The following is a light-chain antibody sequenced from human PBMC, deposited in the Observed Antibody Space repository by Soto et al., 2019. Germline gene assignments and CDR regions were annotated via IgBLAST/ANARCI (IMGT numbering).Light chain of an antibody. V-gene: IGKV1-17*03. CDR1: QGINSY. CDR2: AAS. CDR3: QQYRPSLFT. J-gene: IGKJ3*01. Sequence: DIQMTQSPSAMSASVGDRVTITCRASQGINSYLAWFQQKPGKVPKRLIYAASNLESGVPSRFSGSGSGTEFTLTISSLQPEDFAVYYCQQYRPSLFTFGPGTKVEIK.